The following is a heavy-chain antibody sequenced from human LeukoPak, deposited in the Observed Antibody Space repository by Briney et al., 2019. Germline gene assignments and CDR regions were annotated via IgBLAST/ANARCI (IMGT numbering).Heavy chain of an antibody. D-gene: IGHD2-15*01. CDR1: GFTFSSYA. J-gene: IGHJ3*02. V-gene: IGHV3-23*01. Sequence: GGPLRLSCAASGFTFSSYAMSWVRQAPGKGLEWVSAISGSGGSTYYADSVKGRFTISRDNSKNTLYLQMNSLRAEDTAVYHCAKAREALIVVVVAATLSAFDIWGQGTMVTVSS. CDR3: AKAREALIVVVVAATLSAFDI. CDR2: ISGSGGST.